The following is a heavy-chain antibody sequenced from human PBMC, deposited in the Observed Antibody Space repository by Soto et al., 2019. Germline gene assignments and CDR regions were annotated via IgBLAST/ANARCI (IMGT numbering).Heavy chain of an antibody. CDR1: GYTFTSYG. V-gene: IGHV1-18*01. D-gene: IGHD2-2*01. J-gene: IGHJ6*02. Sequence: QVQLVQSGAEVKKPGASVKVSCKASGYTFTSYGISWVRQAPGQGLEWMGWISAYNGNTNYAQKLQGRVTMTTDTSTSIAYMELRSLRSDDTAVYYCARPLYQLPPNAYYYYYGMDVWGQGTTVTVSS. CDR3: ARPLYQLPPNAYYYYYGMDV. CDR2: ISAYNGNT.